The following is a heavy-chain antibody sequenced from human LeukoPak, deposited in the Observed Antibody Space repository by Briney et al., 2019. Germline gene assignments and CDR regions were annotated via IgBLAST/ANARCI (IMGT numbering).Heavy chain of an antibody. CDR2: IYHSGST. J-gene: IGHJ5*02. V-gene: IGHV4-38-2*02. Sequence: NPSETLSLTCTVSGYSISSGYYWGWIRQPPGKGLEWIGSIYHSGSTYYNPSLKSRVTISVDTSKNQFFLKMTSLTAADTAVYYCARWWGFDPWGQGTLVTVSS. D-gene: IGHD2-15*01. CDR3: ARWWGFDP. CDR1: GYSISSGYY.